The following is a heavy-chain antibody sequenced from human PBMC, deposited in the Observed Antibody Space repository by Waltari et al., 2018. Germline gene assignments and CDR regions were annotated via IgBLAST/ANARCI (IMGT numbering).Heavy chain of an antibody. Sequence: QVQLQESGPGLVKPSETLSLTCTVSGGSISSYYWSWIRQPAGKGLEWIGRIYTSGSTNYNPSLKSRVTMSVDTSKNQFSLKLSSVTAADTAVYYCARGKGDYDSSGYYYNWFDPWGQGTLVTVSS. V-gene: IGHV4-4*07. CDR1: GGSISSYY. CDR3: ARGKGDYDSSGYYYNWFDP. D-gene: IGHD3-22*01. CDR2: IYTSGST. J-gene: IGHJ5*02.